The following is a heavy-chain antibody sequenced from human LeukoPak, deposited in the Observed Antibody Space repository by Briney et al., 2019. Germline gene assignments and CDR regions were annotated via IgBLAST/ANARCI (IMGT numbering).Heavy chain of an antibody. CDR1: GYTFTSYG. Sequence: ASVKVSCKASGYTFTSYGISWVRQAPGQGLEWMGWISAYNGNTNYAQKLQGRVTMTTDTSTSTAYMELRSLRSDDTAVYYCARSAAAGNGRSSFDYWGQGTLVTVSS. CDR2: ISAYNGNT. J-gene: IGHJ4*02. V-gene: IGHV1-18*01. CDR3: ARSAAAGNGRSSFDY. D-gene: IGHD6-13*01.